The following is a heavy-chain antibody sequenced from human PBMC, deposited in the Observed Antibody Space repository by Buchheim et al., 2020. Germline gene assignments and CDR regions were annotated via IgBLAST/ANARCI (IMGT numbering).Heavy chain of an antibody. J-gene: IGHJ4*02. D-gene: IGHD6-13*01. CDR1: GFTFSSYA. Sequence: QVQLVESGGGVVQPGRSLRLSCAASGFTFSSYAMHWVRQAPGKGLEWVAVISYDGSNKYYADSVKGRFTISRDNSKNTLYLQMNSLRAEDTAVYYCASGNDYYSSSWILFDYWGQGTL. CDR3: ASGNDYYSSSWILFDY. V-gene: IGHV3-30-3*01. CDR2: ISYDGSNK.